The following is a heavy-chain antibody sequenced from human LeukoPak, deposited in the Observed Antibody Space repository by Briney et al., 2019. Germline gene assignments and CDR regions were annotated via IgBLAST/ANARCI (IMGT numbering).Heavy chain of an antibody. CDR3: ARVQFRIAVAGTATDLDY. J-gene: IGHJ4*02. V-gene: IGHV3-23*01. CDR2: ISGSGGST. Sequence: GGSLRLSCAAAGFTFSSYAMSWVRQAPGKGLEWVSAISGSGGSTYYADSVKGRFTISRDNAENSLYLQMNSLRAEDTAVYYCARVQFRIAVAGTATDLDYWSQGTLVTVSS. D-gene: IGHD6-13*01. CDR1: GFTFSSYA.